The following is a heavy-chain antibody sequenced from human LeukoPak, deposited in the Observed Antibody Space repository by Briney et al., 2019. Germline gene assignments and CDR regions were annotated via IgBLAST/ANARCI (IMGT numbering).Heavy chain of an antibody. CDR1: GFTFSSYE. Sequence: GGSLRLSCAASGFTFSSYEMNWVRQAPGKGLEWVSYISSSGSTIYYADSVKGRFTTSRDNAKNSLYLQMNSLRAEDTAVYYCARDLSGGDYFIYYFDYWGQGTLVTVSS. CDR2: ISSSGSTI. V-gene: IGHV3-48*03. J-gene: IGHJ4*02. CDR3: ARDLSGGDYFIYYFDY. D-gene: IGHD4-17*01.